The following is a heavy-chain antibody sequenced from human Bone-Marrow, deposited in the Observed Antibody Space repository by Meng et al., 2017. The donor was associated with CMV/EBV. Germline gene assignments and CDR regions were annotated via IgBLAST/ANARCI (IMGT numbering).Heavy chain of an antibody. CDR2: IDIDGRDI. CDR1: GFTLKRYW. J-gene: IGHJ4*02. V-gene: IGHV3-74*03. D-gene: IGHD1-26*01. Sequence: VQFVECGGGLVQPGGSLRLSCAVSGFTLKRYWMHWVREVPGKGLEWVSRIDIDGRDITYADSVRGRFSISRDDAKNTLYLQMNSLRIEDTAVYYCARGVAETLGWEMGYWGQGTLVTVSS. CDR3: ARGVAETLGWEMGY.